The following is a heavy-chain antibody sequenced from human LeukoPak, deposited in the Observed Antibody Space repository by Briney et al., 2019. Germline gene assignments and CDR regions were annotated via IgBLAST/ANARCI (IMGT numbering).Heavy chain of an antibody. Sequence: SETLSLTCAVYGGSFSGYYWSWIRQPPGKGLEWIGEINHSGSTNYNPSLKSRVTISVDTSKNQFSLKLSSVTAADTAVYYCARRRWGKRRNWFDPWGQGTLVTVSS. V-gene: IGHV4-34*01. D-gene: IGHD3-16*01. J-gene: IGHJ5*02. CDR1: GGSFSGYY. CDR2: INHSGST. CDR3: ARRRWGKRRNWFDP.